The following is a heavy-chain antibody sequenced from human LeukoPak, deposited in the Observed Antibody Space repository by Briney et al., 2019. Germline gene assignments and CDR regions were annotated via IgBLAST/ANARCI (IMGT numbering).Heavy chain of an antibody. CDR1: GGSFSGYY. CDR2: INHSGST. D-gene: IGHD2-2*01. J-gene: IGHJ5*01. V-gene: IGHV4-34*01. CDR3: ARGPVRYCSSTSCYGFDS. Sequence: PSETLSLTCAVYGGSFSGYYWSWIRQPPGKGLERIGEINHSGSTNYNPSLKSRVTISVDTSKNQFSLKLSSVTAADTAVYYCARGPVRYCSSTSCYGFDSWGQGTLVTVSS.